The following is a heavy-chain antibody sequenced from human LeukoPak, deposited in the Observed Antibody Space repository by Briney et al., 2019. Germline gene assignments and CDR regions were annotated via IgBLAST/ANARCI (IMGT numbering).Heavy chain of an antibody. V-gene: IGHV3-72*01. D-gene: IGHD1-26*01. CDR3: TRVVLVGTTYSYFDY. Sequence: GGSLRLSCAASGFTFSDHYMDWVRQAPGKGLEWVGCTRKKTNSYTTEYAASVKGRFTISRDDSKNSLYLQMNSLKAEDTAVYYCTRVVLVGTTYSYFDYWGQGTLVTVSS. CDR2: TRKKTNSYTT. CDR1: GFTFSDHY. J-gene: IGHJ4*02.